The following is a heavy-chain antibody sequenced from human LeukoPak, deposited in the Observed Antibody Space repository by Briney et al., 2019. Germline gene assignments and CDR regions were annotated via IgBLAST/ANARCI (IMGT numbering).Heavy chain of an antibody. D-gene: IGHD6-13*01. J-gene: IGHJ4*02. CDR1: GFTFSSYG. V-gene: IGHV3-33*01. Sequence: PGGSLRLSCAASGFTFSSYGMNWVRQAPGKGLEWVAVIWYDGSNKYYGDSVKGRFTISRDNSKNTLYLQMSSLRAEDTAVYYCARGGSGSWYNDYWGQGTLVTVSS. CDR3: ARGGSGSWYNDY. CDR2: IWYDGSNK.